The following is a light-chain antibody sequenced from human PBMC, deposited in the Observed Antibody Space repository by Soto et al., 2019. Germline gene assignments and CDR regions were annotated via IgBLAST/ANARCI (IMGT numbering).Light chain of an antibody. CDR2: LGS. CDR3: MQALQTPRT. V-gene: IGKV2-28*01. CDR1: QSLLHSNGYNY. J-gene: IGKJ4*01. Sequence: DIVMTQSPLSLPVTPGEPASISCRSSQSLLHSNGYNYLDWNLQKPGQSPQLLIYLGSNRASGVPDRFSGSGSGTDFTLKISRVEAEDVGVYYCMQALQTPRTLGGGNKVEIK.